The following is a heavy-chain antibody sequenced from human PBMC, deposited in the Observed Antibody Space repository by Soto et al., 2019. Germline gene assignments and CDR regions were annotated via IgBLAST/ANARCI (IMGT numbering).Heavy chain of an antibody. D-gene: IGHD2-2*01. Sequence: SETLSLTCAVSGYSISSGYYWGWIRQPPGKGLEWIGSIYHSGSTYYNPSLKSRVTISVDTSKNQFSLKLSSVTAADTAVYYCARDIVVVPAASGPGGMDVRGQGTTVTVSS. CDR2: IYHSGST. V-gene: IGHV4-38-2*01. J-gene: IGHJ6*02. CDR3: ARDIVVVPAASGPGGMDV. CDR1: GYSISSGYY.